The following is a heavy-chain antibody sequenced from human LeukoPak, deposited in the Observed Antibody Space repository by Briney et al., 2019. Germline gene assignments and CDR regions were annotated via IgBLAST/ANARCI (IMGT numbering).Heavy chain of an antibody. CDR3: ARHYYGDYFFDY. CDR1: GGSISGYY. Sequence: NPSETLSLTCTVSGGSISGYYGSWIRQPAGKGLEWIGRIYFSGSTNYNPSLKSRATMSVDTSKNQFSLKLTSVTAADTAVYYCARHYYGDYFFDYWGQGALVTVSS. J-gene: IGHJ4*02. V-gene: IGHV4-4*07. D-gene: IGHD4-17*01. CDR2: IYFSGST.